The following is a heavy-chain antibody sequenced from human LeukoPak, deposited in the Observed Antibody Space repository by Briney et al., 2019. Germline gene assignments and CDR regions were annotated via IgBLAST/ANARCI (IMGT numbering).Heavy chain of an antibody. J-gene: IGHJ4*02. Sequence: GGSLRLSCAASGFTFSIYDLSWVRQAPGKGLEWVANIKQDGSEKYYVDSVKGRFTVSRDNAKNSLYLQMNSLRADDTAVYYCARGESGSYYDYWGQGTLVTVSS. V-gene: IGHV3-7*01. CDR2: IKQDGSEK. CDR3: ARGESGSYYDY. D-gene: IGHD1-26*01. CDR1: GFTFSIYD.